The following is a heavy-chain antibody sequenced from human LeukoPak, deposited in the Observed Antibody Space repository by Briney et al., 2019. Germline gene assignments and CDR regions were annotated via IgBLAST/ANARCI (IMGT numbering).Heavy chain of an antibody. J-gene: IGHJ4*02. CDR3: AKVVTIFGVVIRGYFDY. CDR1: GFTFSSYA. V-gene: IGHV3-23*01. Sequence: GGSLRLSCAASGFTFSSYAMSWVRQAPGKGLEWVSAISGSGGSTYYADSVKGRFTISRDNAKNSLYLQMNSLRAEDTAVYYCAKVVTIFGVVIRGYFDYWGQGTLVTVSS. CDR2: ISGSGGST. D-gene: IGHD3-3*01.